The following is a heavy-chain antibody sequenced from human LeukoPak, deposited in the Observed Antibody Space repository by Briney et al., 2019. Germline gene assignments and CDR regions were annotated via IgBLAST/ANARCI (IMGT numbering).Heavy chain of an antibody. V-gene: IGHV3-9*01. CDR3: AKGKPWGSSWPSYYYYYGMDV. CDR1: GFTFSDYA. J-gene: IGHJ6*02. CDR2: ISWNSGSI. D-gene: IGHD6-13*01. Sequence: SGGSLRLSCTVSGFTFSDYAMHWVRQAPGKGLEWVSGISWNSGSIGYADSVKGRFTISRDNAKNSLYLQMNSLRAEDTALYYCAKGKPWGSSWPSYYYYYGMDVWGQGTTVTVSS.